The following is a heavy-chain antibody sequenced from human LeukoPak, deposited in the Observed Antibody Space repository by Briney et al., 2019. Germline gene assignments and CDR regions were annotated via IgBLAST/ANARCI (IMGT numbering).Heavy chain of an antibody. J-gene: IGHJ6*03. CDR3: ARAIRYFDWLSSLYYYYYYMDV. Sequence: GGSLRLSCAASGFTFSDYNMRWIRQAPGKGLEWVSSISRSGSTKYYADSVKGRFTISRDNAKNSLFLQMNSLRAEDTAVYYCARAIRYFDWLSSLYYYYYYMDVWGKGTTVTISS. CDR1: GFTFSDYN. V-gene: IGHV3-11*01. D-gene: IGHD3-9*01. CDR2: ISRSGSTK.